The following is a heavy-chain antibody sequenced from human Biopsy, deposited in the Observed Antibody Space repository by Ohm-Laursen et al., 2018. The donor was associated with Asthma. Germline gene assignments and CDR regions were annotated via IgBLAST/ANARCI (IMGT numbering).Heavy chain of an antibody. V-gene: IGHV3-30-3*01. CDR1: RFTYE. CDR2: ISYDGSSI. Sequence: SLRLSCAASRFTYEMHWVRQAPGKGLEWVAVISYDGSSIYYADSVKGRFTISRDNSKNTLSLQMNSPTAEDTAVYYCAREGVAGTHIEDWGQGTLVTVSS. J-gene: IGHJ4*02. CDR3: AREGVAGTHIED. D-gene: IGHD6-19*01.